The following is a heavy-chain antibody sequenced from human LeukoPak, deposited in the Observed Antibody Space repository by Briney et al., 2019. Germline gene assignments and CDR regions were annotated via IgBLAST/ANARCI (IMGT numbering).Heavy chain of an antibody. J-gene: IGHJ4*02. V-gene: IGHV3-23*01. CDR1: GFTFSSYA. D-gene: IGHD5-12*01. CDR2: ISGSGGST. CDR3: AKGAYDYIEMGYFDY. Sequence: GGSLRLSCAASGFTFSSYAMSWVRQAPGKGLEWVSAISGSGGSTYYADSVKGRFTISRDNSKNTLYLQMNSLRAEDTAVYDCAKGAYDYIEMGYFDYWGQGTLVTVSS.